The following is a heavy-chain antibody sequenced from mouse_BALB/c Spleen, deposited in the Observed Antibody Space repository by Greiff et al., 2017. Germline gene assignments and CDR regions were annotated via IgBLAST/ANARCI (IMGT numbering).Heavy chain of an antibody. CDR3: ARGGSSYPHWYFDV. V-gene: IGHV5-17*02. CDR2: ISSGSSTI. D-gene: IGHD1-1*01. CDR1: GFTFSSFG. Sequence: DVKLVESGGGLVQPGGSRKLSCAASGFTFSSFGMHWVRQAPEKGLEWVAYISSGSSTIYYADTVKGRFTISRDNPKNTLFLQMTSLRSEDTAMYYCARGGSSYPHWYFDVWGAGTTVTVSS. J-gene: IGHJ1*01.